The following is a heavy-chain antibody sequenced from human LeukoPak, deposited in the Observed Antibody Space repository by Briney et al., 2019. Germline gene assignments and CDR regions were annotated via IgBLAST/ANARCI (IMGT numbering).Heavy chain of an antibody. Sequence: ASVKVSCKASGYTFIGYYMHWVRQAPGQGLEWMGWINPNSGGTNYAQKFQGWATMTRDTSISTAYMELSRLRSDDTAVYYCARDLLGRAGIAAAAFGAFDIWGQGTMVTVSS. D-gene: IGHD6-13*01. CDR1: GYTFIGYY. V-gene: IGHV1-2*04. CDR2: INPNSGGT. J-gene: IGHJ3*02. CDR3: ARDLLGRAGIAAAAFGAFDI.